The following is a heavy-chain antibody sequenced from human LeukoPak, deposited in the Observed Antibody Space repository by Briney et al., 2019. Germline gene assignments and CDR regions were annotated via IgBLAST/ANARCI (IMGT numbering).Heavy chain of an antibody. V-gene: IGHV1-24*01. D-gene: IGHD3-22*01. CDR3: ATWAGAVIVDKNGGVY. CDR1: GYSLTELS. CDR2: FDPEAGET. J-gene: IGHJ4*02. Sequence: ASVKVSCKVSGYSLTELSMHWVRQTPGKGLEWMGGFDPEAGETIYAQKFQGGVTMTEDTSTDTACMELSSLRSENTAVFYCATWAGAVIVDKNGGVYWGQGTLVTVSS.